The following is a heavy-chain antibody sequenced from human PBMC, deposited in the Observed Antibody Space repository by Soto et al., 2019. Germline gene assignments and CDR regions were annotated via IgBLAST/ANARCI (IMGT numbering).Heavy chain of an antibody. D-gene: IGHD2-21*02. V-gene: IGHV3-15*01. Sequence: EVQLVESGGGLVKPGGSLRLSCAASGFTFSNAWMSWVRQAPGKGLEWVGRIKSKTDGGTTDYAAPVKGRFTISRDDSKNTLYLRMNSLKTEDTAVYYCTTDPGAYCGGDCYFHWGQGTLVTVSS. CDR2: IKSKTDGGTT. CDR3: TTDPGAYCGGDCYFH. CDR1: GFTFSNAW. J-gene: IGHJ4*02.